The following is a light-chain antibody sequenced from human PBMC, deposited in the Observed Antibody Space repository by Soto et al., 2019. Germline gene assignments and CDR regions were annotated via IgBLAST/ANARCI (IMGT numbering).Light chain of an antibody. Sequence: QSVLTQPASVSGSPGQSITISCIGTSSDVGSSQLVSWYQQHPGKAPKLMIYEGTKRPSGVSNRFSGSKSGNTASLTISGLQAEDEADYYCCSFTSSSTYVFGTGTKVTVL. CDR3: CSFTSSSTYV. CDR2: EGT. J-gene: IGLJ1*01. V-gene: IGLV2-14*02. CDR1: SSDVGSSQL.